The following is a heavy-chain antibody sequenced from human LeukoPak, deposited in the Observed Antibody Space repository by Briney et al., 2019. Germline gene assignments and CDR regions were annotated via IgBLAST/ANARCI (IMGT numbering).Heavy chain of an antibody. CDR1: GYSISSGYY. CDR2: INHSGST. Sequence: SETLSLTCAVSGYSISSGYYWGWIRQPPGKGLEWIGEINHSGSTNYNPSLKSRVTISVDTSRNQSSLKLSSVTAADTAVYYCARGRYQLLAWYFDLWGRGTLVTVSS. J-gene: IGHJ2*01. D-gene: IGHD2-2*01. V-gene: IGHV4-38-2*01. CDR3: ARGRYQLLAWYFDL.